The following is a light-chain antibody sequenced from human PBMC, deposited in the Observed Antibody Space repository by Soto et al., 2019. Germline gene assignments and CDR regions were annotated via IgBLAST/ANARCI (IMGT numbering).Light chain of an antibody. V-gene: IGKV1-8*01. CDR3: QQYYSYPL. CDR1: QGISSY. Sequence: AIRMTQSPSSFSASTGDRVTITCRASQGISSYLAWYQQKPGKAPKPLIYAASTLQSGVPSRFSGSGSGTDFTLTISCLQSEDFATYYCQQYYSYPLFGQGTRLEIK. J-gene: IGKJ5*01. CDR2: AAS.